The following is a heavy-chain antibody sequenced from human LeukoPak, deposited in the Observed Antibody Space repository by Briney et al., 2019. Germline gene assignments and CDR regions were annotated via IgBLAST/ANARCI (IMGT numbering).Heavy chain of an antibody. J-gene: IGHJ5*02. CDR1: GFTFSSYI. D-gene: IGHD3-22*01. CDR3: ARDLIGQNYYDSSGFPDMSWFDP. Sequence: GGSLRLSCAASGFTFSSYIMKWLRQPPGGVLGWVSSITNSSNYIYYADSVKGRFTISRDNDKISLYLQMNSMRAEDTAVYYCARDLIGQNYYDSSGFPDMSWFDPWGQGTLVTVSS. CDR2: ITNSSNYI. V-gene: IGHV3-21*01.